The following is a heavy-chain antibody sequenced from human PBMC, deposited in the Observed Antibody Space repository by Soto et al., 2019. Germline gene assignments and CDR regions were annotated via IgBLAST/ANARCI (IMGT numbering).Heavy chain of an antibody. CDR3: ARSVGDYYYGMDV. CDR2: FYYSGST. Sequence: SETLSLTCTVSGASITSTSYHWGWIRQPPGKGLEWIGNFYYSGSTYYNPSLRSRVTISVDASKNQFSVKVSSVTATDTVLFYCARSVGDYYYGMDVWGQGTTVTVSS. V-gene: IGHV4-39*01. D-gene: IGHD1-26*01. J-gene: IGHJ6*02. CDR1: GASITSTSYH.